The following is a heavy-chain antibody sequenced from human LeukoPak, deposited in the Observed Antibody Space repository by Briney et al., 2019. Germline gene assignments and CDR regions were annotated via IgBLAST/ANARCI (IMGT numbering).Heavy chain of an antibody. D-gene: IGHD1-26*01. CDR1: GYSFTSYW. CDR2: IYPGDSDT. V-gene: IGHV5-51*01. J-gene: IGHJ3*02. Sequence: GESLKISCKGSGYSFTSYWIGWVRPMPGKGLEWMGIIYPGDSDTRYSPSFQGQVTISADKSISTAYLQWSSPKASDTAIYYCARRYSGSPGAFDIWGQGTMVTVSS. CDR3: ARRYSGSPGAFDI.